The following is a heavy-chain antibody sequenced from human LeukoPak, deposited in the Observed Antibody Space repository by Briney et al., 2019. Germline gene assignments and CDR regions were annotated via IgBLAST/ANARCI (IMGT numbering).Heavy chain of an antibody. D-gene: IGHD6-13*01. V-gene: IGHV4-59*01. J-gene: IGHJ4*02. Sequence: SETLSLTCTVSGGSITNYYWSWIRQPPGKGLEWIGYTYHSGSTNYNPSLKSRVTISVDTSKNQFSLKLNSVTAADTAVYYCTRGPTSNWYVSPLDYWGQGTLVTVYS. CDR1: GGSITNYY. CDR3: TRGPTSNWYVSPLDY. CDR2: TYHSGST.